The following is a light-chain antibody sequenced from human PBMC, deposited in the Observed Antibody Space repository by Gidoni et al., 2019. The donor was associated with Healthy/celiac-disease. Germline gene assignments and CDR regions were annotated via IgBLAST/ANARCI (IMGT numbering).Light chain of an antibody. CDR1: SSNIGSNT. CDR2: SNN. J-gene: IGLJ1*01. CDR3: AAWDDSLNGYYV. Sequence: QSVLTQPPSASGTPVQRVTISCSGSSSNIGSNTVNWYKPLPGTAPKLLIYSNNQRPSGVPDRFTGSKSGTSASLAISGLQSEDEADYYCAAWDDSLNGYYVFGTGTKVTVL. V-gene: IGLV1-44*01.